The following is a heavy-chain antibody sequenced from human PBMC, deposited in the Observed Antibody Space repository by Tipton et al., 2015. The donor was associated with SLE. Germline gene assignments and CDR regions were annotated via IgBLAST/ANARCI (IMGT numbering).Heavy chain of an antibody. CDR3: ARGARGNSYGSDEDFDY. D-gene: IGHD5-18*01. CDR2: MYSSGST. Sequence: TLSLTCTVSGGSISDSLYYWDWIRQPPGKGLEWIGSMYSSGSTYLNESLKSRVSMSIDVAQRQISLRMRPVTAADTALYYCARGARGNSYGSDEDFDYWGQGTLVTVSS. V-gene: IGHV4-39*07. CDR1: GGSISDSLYY. J-gene: IGHJ4*02.